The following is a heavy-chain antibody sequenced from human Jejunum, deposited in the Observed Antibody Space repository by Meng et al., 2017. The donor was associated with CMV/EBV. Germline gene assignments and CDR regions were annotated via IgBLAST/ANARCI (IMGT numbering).Heavy chain of an antibody. Sequence: QVQLVESGGGVVQPGGSLRLSCAKSAFTFSNFGMHWVRQAPGKGLEWVAFIWYDGTQKYYADSVKGRFTISRDNSKNILFLQLNSLGTDDTAVYYCAKDHHDFWSGYFDSWGQGTLVTVSS. J-gene: IGHJ4*02. V-gene: IGHV3-30*02. CDR3: AKDHHDFWSGYFDS. D-gene: IGHD3-3*01. CDR1: AFTFSNFG. CDR2: IWYDGTQK.